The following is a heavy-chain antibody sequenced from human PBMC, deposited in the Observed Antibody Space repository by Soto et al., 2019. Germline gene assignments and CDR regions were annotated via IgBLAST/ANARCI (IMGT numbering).Heavy chain of an antibody. V-gene: IGHV4-4*07. CDR1: GDSIVRFY. Sequence: SETLSLTCNVSGDSIVRFYWSWIRQSAEKGLEWIGRVYSTGGTAYNPALKGRVTISLDRSNNHVSLEMNSVTAADTAVYFCARDLSGTGLDIWGRGTRVTVSS. CDR3: ARDLSGTGLDI. CDR2: VYSTGGT. D-gene: IGHD1-26*01. J-gene: IGHJ6*02.